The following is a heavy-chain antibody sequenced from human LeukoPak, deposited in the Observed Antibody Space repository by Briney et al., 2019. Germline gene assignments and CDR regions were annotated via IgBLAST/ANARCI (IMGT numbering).Heavy chain of an antibody. D-gene: IGHD5-24*01. CDR2: INHSGST. V-gene: IGHV4-34*01. CDR3: ARGGRDGYNTGLDY. Sequence: SETLSLTCAVYGGSFSGYYWSWIRQPPGKGLEWIGKINHSGSTNYNPSLKSRVTISVDTSKNQFSLKLSSVTAADTAVYYCARGGRDGYNTGLDYWGQGTLVTVSS. CDR1: GGSFSGYY. J-gene: IGHJ4*02.